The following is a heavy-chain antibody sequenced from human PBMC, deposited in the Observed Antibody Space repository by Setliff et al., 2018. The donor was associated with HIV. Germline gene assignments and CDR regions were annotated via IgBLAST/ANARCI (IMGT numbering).Heavy chain of an antibody. CDR2: IKQDGSDM. CDR3: ARDNLYYNLWNGSPVYGMDV. D-gene: IGHD3-3*01. Sequence: GGSLRLSCVASGLPFYNYWMTWLRRAPGRGLEWVANIKQDGSDMHYIESVKGRFTIFRDNDKNSLYLQMNSLRAEDTAIYYCARDNLYYNLWNGSPVYGMDVWGQGTTVTVSS. CDR1: GLPFYNYW. J-gene: IGHJ6*02. V-gene: IGHV3-7*01.